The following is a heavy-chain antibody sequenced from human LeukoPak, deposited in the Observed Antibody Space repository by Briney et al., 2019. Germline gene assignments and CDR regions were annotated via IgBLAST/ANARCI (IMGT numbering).Heavy chain of an antibody. CDR2: IYYSGST. CDR3: ARLRGYSGYDYWGYFDY. Sequence: PSETLSLTCTVSGGSISSYYWSWIRQPPGKGLEWIGYIYYSGSTNYNPSLKSRVTISVDTSKNQFSLKLSSATAADTAVYYCARLRGYSGYDYWGYFDYWGQGTLVTVSS. D-gene: IGHD5-12*01. CDR1: GGSISSYY. J-gene: IGHJ4*02. V-gene: IGHV4-59*08.